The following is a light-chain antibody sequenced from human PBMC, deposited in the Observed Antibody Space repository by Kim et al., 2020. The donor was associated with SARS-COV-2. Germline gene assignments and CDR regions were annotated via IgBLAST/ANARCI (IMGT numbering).Light chain of an antibody. Sequence: SYELTQPPSVSVSPGQTASITCSGDKLGDKYACWYQQKPGQSPVVVIYQNTLRPSAIPERFSGSNSGNTATLTITGTQAMDEADYYCQAWDSNTWAFGGGTQLTVL. CDR1: KLGDKY. J-gene: IGLJ3*02. CDR3: QAWDSNTWA. CDR2: QNT. V-gene: IGLV3-1*01.